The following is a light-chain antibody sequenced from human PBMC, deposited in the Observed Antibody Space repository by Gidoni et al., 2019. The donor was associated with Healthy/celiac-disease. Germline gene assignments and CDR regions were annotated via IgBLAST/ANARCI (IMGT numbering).Light chain of an antibody. CDR2: GAS. J-gene: IGKJ3*01. CDR3: QQYNNWPPVG. V-gene: IGKV3-15*01. CDR1: QSVSSN. Sequence: EIVMTQSPATLSVSPGERATLSCRASQSVSSNLAWYQQKPGQAPRLLIYGASTRATGIPARFSGSGSGTEFTLTISSLQSEDFAVYYCQQYNNWPPVGFXPXTKVDIK.